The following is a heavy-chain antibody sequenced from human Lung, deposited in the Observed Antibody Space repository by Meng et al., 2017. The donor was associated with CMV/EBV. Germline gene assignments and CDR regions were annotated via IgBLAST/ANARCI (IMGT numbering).Heavy chain of an antibody. CDR3: ARVGPAAGTGFFDY. J-gene: IGHJ4*02. Sequence: ASXXVSXKASGYTLTSYYMHWVRQAPGQGLEWMGRINPSGGSTSYAQKFQGRVTMTRDTSTSTVYMELSSLRSEDTAVYYCARVGPAAGTGFFDYWGQGTLVTVSS. V-gene: IGHV1-46*01. D-gene: IGHD6-13*01. CDR1: GYTLTSYY. CDR2: INPSGGST.